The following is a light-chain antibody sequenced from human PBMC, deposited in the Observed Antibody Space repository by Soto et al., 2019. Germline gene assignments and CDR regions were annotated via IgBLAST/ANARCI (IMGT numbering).Light chain of an antibody. CDR1: QSVLYSPSNYNF. J-gene: IGKJ1*01. V-gene: IGKV4-1*01. CDR3: QQDYSTPWT. CDR2: WAS. Sequence: DIVMTQSPDSLAVSLGERATINCKSSQSVLYSPSNYNFLAWFQQKPGQPPKLLIFWASTRESGVPDRFSGSGSGTDYTLPISRLQPEDVAVYFGQQDYSTPWTFGQGTKVEIK.